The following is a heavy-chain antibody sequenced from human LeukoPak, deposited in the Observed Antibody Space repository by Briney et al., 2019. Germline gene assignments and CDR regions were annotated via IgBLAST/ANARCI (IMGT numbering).Heavy chain of an antibody. CDR1: GFTFSSYA. D-gene: IGHD2-15*01. J-gene: IGHJ4*02. V-gene: IGHV3-23*01. CDR2: ITGGGDTT. CDR3: AKQRSEVVVAATNY. Sequence: GGSLRLSCAASGFTFSSYAMTWVRQAPGKGLEWVSSITGGGDTTCYADSVRGRFTISRDNSKNTLSLQTNSLRAEDTAVYYCAKQRSEVVVAATNYWGQGTLVTVSS.